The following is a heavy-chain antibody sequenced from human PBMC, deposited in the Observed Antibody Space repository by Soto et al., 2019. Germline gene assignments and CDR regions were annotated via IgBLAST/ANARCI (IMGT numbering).Heavy chain of an antibody. V-gene: IGHV3-23*01. CDR3: AKGRSYYYYYGVDV. CDR1: GFTFSSCA. J-gene: IGHJ6*02. Sequence: EVQLLESGGGLVQPGGSLRLYCAASGFTFSSCAMGWVRQAPGKGLEWVSDIIDSGGSTYYADSVKGRFTISRDNSKSTLYLQMNSLRAEDTALYYCAKGRSYYYYYGVDVWGQGTTVTVSS. CDR2: IIDSGGST.